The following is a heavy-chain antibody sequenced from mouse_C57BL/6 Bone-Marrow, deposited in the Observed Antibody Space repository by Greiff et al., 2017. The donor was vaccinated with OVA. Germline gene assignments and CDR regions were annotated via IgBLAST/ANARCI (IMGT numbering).Heavy chain of an antibody. D-gene: IGHD2-3*01. CDR2: ISNGGGST. Sequence: EVQGVESGGGLVQPGGSLKLSCAASGFTFSDYYMYWVRQTPEKRLEWVAYISNGGGSTYYPDTVKGRFTISRDNAKNTLYLQMSRLKSEDTAMYYCARQDDGYYPFAYWGQGTLVTVSA. CDR3: ARQDDGYYPFAY. V-gene: IGHV5-12*01. J-gene: IGHJ3*01. CDR1: GFTFSDYY.